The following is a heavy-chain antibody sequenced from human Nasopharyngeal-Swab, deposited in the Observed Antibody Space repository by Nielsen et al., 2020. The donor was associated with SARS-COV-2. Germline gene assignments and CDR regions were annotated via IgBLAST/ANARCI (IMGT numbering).Heavy chain of an antibody. CDR3: AKEGIAVAAGSWFDP. J-gene: IGHJ5*02. V-gene: IGHV3-30*18. D-gene: IGHD6-19*01. Sequence: GESLKISCAASGFTFSSYGMHWVRQAPGKGLEWVAVISYDGSNKYYADSVKGRFTISRDNSKNTLYLQMNSLRAEDTAVYYCAKEGIAVAAGSWFDPWGQGTLATVSS. CDR1: GFTFSSYG. CDR2: ISYDGSNK.